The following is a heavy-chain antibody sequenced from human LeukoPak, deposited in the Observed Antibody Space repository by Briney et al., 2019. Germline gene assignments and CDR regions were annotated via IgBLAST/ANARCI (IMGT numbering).Heavy chain of an antibody. D-gene: IGHD3-22*01. CDR3: AKGRYYHDNSDAFEI. Sequence: PGGSLRLSCAASGFTFSSYAISGLRQAPGKGLEWVSAISGSGGSTYYTDSVKGRFTISRDNSKNTLYLQMNSLRAEDTAVYQCAKGRYYHDNSDAFEIWGQGTMVTVSS. CDR1: GFTFSSYA. V-gene: IGHV3-23*01. CDR2: ISGSGGST. J-gene: IGHJ3*02.